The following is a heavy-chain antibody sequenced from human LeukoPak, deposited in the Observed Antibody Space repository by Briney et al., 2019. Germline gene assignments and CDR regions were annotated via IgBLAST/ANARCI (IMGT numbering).Heavy chain of an antibody. Sequence: ASVKVSCKASGYTFTSYGISWVRQAPGQGLEWTGWISAYNGNTNYAQKLQGRVTMTTDTSTSTAYMELRSLRSDDTAVYYCASSYYYGSGSYYYYGMDVWGKGTTVTVSS. D-gene: IGHD3-10*01. J-gene: IGHJ6*04. CDR3: ASSYYYGSGSYYYYGMDV. V-gene: IGHV1-18*04. CDR1: GYTFTSYG. CDR2: ISAYNGNT.